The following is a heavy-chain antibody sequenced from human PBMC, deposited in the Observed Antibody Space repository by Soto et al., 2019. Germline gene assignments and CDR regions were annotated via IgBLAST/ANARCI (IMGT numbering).Heavy chain of an antibody. CDR2: IYYSGST. CDR1: GGSISSSSYY. D-gene: IGHD3-22*01. J-gene: IGHJ4*02. Sequence: SETLSLTCTVSGGSISSSSYYWGWIRQPPGKGLEWIGSIYYSGSTYYNPSLKSRVTISVDTSKNQFSLKLSSVTAADTAVYYCARGFTNGDSSGYYQEGTDDWGQGTLVTVSS. CDR3: ARGFTNGDSSGYYQEGTDD. V-gene: IGHV4-39*01.